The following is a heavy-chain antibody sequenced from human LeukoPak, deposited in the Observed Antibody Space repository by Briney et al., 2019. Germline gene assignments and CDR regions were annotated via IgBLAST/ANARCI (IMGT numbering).Heavy chain of an antibody. CDR3: ARVVVVTAKRNWPGVNWYFDL. V-gene: IGHV4-34*01. D-gene: IGHD2-21*02. CDR2: INHSGST. CDR1: GGSFSGYY. Sequence: SETLSLTCAVYGGSFSGYYWSWIRQPPGKGLEWIGEINHSGSTNYNPSPKSRVTISVDTSKNQFSLKLSSVTAADTAVYYCARVVVVTAKRNWPGVNWYFDLWGRGTLVTVSS. J-gene: IGHJ2*01.